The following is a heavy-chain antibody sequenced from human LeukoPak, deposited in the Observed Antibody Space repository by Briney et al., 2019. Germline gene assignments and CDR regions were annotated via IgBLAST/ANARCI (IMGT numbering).Heavy chain of an antibody. J-gene: IGHJ5*02. CDR2: SKYDGSTA. CDR1: GFNLK. CDR3: AKSDWFEP. V-gene: IGHV3-74*03. Sequence: QSGGALRLSCETSGFNLKNWLRRAPGKGLEWVSRSKYDGSTAMYAESVKGRFTISRDNARGTWYLQMNSLRVDDTAVYYCAKSDWFEPCGRGVLVTASS.